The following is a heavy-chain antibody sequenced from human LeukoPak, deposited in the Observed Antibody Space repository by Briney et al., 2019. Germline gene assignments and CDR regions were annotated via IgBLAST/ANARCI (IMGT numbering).Heavy chain of an antibody. Sequence: GESLKISCKGSGYSFTSYWIGWVRQMPGKGLEWMGIIYPGDSDTRYSPSFQGQVTISADKSISTAYLQWSSLKASDTAMYYCARRKVEQQLVLDAFDIWGQGTMVTVSS. D-gene: IGHD6-13*01. CDR3: ARRKVEQQLVLDAFDI. V-gene: IGHV5-51*01. CDR2: IYPGDSDT. J-gene: IGHJ3*02. CDR1: GYSFTSYW.